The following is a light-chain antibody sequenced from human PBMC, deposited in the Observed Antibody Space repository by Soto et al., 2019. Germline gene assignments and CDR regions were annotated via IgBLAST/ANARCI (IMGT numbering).Light chain of an antibody. V-gene: IGLV1-51*01. CDR1: SSNIGNNY. Sequence: QSVLTQPPSVSAAAGPKVTISCSGSSSNIGNNYLSWYQQLPGTAPKLLMYDNNQRPSGIPDRFSGSKSGTSATLGITGLQPGDEADYYCATWDSRLRPVFGGGTKVTVL. CDR3: ATWDSRLRPV. J-gene: IGLJ3*02. CDR2: DNN.